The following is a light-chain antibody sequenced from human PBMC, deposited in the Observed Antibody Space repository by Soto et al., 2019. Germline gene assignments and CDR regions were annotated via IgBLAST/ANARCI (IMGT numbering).Light chain of an antibody. J-gene: IGKJ3*01. CDR1: QAINNQ. V-gene: IGKV1-33*01. Sequence: DIQMTQSPSSLSASVGDTVTITCQASQAINNQLNWYQQKPRKAPNLLIYDASHLETWVPSSISGSRSGTYFTLTISNLQPEDIATEYCQKHDGVPQFGPGTTVDF. CDR2: DAS. CDR3: QKHDGVPQ.